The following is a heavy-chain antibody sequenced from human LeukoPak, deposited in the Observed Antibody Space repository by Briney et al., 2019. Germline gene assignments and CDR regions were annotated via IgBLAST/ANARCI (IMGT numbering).Heavy chain of an antibody. CDR2: IYYSGST. J-gene: IGHJ5*02. V-gene: IGHV4-39*01. Sequence: PSETLSLTCTVSGGSISSSSYYWGWIRQPPGKGLEWIGSIYYSGSTYYNPSLKSRVTISVDTSKNQLSLNLNSVTAADTAVYYCARLRYDSSGYYWFAPWGQGTLVTVSS. CDR1: GGSISSSSYY. CDR3: ARLRYDSSGYYWFAP. D-gene: IGHD3-22*01.